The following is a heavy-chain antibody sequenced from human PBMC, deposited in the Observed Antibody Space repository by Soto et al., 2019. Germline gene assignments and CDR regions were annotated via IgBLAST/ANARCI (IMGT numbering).Heavy chain of an antibody. V-gene: IGHV5-51*01. J-gene: IGHJ6*02. Sequence: PGESLKISCNGSGYSFTSYWIGWVLQMPGKGLEWMWIIYPGDSDTRYSPSFQGQVTISADKSISTAYLQWSSLKASDTAMYYCARAAAGWGYCSGGSCYSDYYYYGMDVWGQGTTVTVSS. D-gene: IGHD2-15*01. CDR3: ARAAAGWGYCSGGSCYSDYYYYGMDV. CDR1: GYSFTSYW. CDR2: IYPGDSDT.